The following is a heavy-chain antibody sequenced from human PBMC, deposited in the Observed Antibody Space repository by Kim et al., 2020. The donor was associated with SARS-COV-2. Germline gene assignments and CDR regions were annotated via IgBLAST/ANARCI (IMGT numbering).Heavy chain of an antibody. J-gene: IGHJ4*02. CDR2: ISWNSGSI. V-gene: IGHV3-9*01. Sequence: GGSLRLSCAASGFTFGDYAMHWVRQAPGKGLEWVSGISWNSGSIGYADSVKGRFTISRDNAKNSLYLQMNSLRAEDTALYYCAKDAGGSGSYAYFDYWGQGPLVTVSS. D-gene: IGHD3-10*01. CDR3: AKDAGGSGSYAYFDY. CDR1: GFTFGDYA.